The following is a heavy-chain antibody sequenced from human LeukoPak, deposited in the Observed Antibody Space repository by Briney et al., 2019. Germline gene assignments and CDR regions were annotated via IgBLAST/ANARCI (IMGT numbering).Heavy chain of an antibody. D-gene: IGHD3-22*01. J-gene: IGHJ5*02. CDR2: IYSGGST. CDR1: GFTVSSNY. CDR3: AGSYDSRYWFDP. Sequence: GGSLRLSCAASGFTVSSNYMSWVRQAPGKGLEWVSVIYSGGSTYYADSVKGRFTISRDNSKNTLYLQMNSLRAEDTAVYYCAGSYDSRYWFDPWGQGTLVTVSS. V-gene: IGHV3-53*01.